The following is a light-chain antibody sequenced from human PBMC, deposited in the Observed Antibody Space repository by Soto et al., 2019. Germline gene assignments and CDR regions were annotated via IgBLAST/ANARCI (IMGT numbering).Light chain of an antibody. Sequence: DIQMTQSPSTLSASVGDRVTITCRASQSFSTWLAWYQQKPGKAPKLLIFKASNLESGVPSRFSGSGSGTEFTLTISYLQPDDFATYYCQLGYTFGQGTKLEIK. CDR3: QLGYT. V-gene: IGKV1-5*03. J-gene: IGKJ2*01. CDR2: KAS. CDR1: QSFSTW.